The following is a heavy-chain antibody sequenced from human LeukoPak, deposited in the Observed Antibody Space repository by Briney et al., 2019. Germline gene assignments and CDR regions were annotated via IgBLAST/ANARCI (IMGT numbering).Heavy chain of an antibody. D-gene: IGHD3-22*01. Sequence: GGSLRLSCAASGFTFSSYGMSWVRQAPGKGLEWVSAISGSGGSTYYADSVKGRFTISRDNSKNTLYLQMNSLRAEDTAVYYCAKDNYDSSGYYFFDYWGQGTLVTVSS. CDR2: ISGSGGST. CDR1: GFTFSSYG. V-gene: IGHV3-23*01. CDR3: AKDNYDSSGYYFFDY. J-gene: IGHJ4*02.